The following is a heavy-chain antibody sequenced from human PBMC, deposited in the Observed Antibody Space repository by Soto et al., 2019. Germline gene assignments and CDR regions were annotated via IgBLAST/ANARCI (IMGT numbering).Heavy chain of an antibody. J-gene: IGHJ6*02. CDR1: GYTFTSYD. Sequence: ASVKVSCKASGYTFTSYDINWVRQATGQGLEWKGWMNPNSGNTGYAQKFQGRVTMTRNTSISTAYVELSSLRSEDTAVYYCARGTSPSYYDILTGSYYYYGMDVWGQGTTVTVSS. CDR2: MNPNSGNT. V-gene: IGHV1-8*01. D-gene: IGHD3-9*01. CDR3: ARGTSPSYYDILTGSYYYYGMDV.